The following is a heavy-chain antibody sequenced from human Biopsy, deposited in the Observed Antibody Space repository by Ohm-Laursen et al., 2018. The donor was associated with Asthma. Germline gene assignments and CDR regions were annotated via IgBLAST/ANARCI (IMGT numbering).Heavy chain of an antibody. Sequence: SLRLSCTASGFSLRDYGMHWVRQSPGKGLEWVALISSDGSAKYSPSAVKGPVTVSRDVSKSTLYLRLDDLTSEDTAVYYCARDLRSDNWNPWGMDVWGLGTTVTVAS. CDR3: ARDLRSDNWNPWGMDV. V-gene: IGHV3-30*03. D-gene: IGHD1-20*01. CDR2: ISSDGSAK. J-gene: IGHJ6*02. CDR1: GFSLRDYG.